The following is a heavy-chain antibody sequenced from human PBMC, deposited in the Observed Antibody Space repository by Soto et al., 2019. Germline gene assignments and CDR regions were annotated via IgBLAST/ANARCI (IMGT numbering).Heavy chain of an antibody. Sequence: SETLSLTCTVSGGSISSGGYYWSWIRQHPGKGLEWIGYIYYSGSTYYNPSLKSRVTISVDTSKNQFSLKLSSVTAADTAVYYCARDSRPIYSNYYYYCMDVWGQGTTVTVSS. V-gene: IGHV4-31*03. CDR1: GGSISSGGYY. CDR3: ARDSRPIYSNYYYYCMDV. J-gene: IGHJ6*02. CDR2: IYYSGST. D-gene: IGHD4-4*01.